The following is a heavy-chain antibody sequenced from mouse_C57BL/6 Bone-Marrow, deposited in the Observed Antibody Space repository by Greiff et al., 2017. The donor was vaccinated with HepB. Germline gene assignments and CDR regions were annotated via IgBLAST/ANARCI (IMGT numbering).Heavy chain of an antibody. J-gene: IGHJ3*01. D-gene: IGHD2-3*01. CDR2: ISNGGGST. CDR3: ARHIYDGYPWFAY. Sequence: EVKVVESGGGLVQPGGSLKLSCAASGFTFSDYYMYWVRQTPEKRLEWVAYISNGGGSTYYPDTVKGRFTISRDNAKNTLYLQMSRLKSEDTAMYYCARHIYDGYPWFAYWGQGTLVTVSA. V-gene: IGHV5-12*01. CDR1: GFTFSDYY.